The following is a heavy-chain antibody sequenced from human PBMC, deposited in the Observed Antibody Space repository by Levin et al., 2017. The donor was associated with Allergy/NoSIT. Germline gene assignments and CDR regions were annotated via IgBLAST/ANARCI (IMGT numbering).Heavy chain of an antibody. J-gene: IGHJ4*02. Sequence: GGSLRLSCAASGFTFTTCGMHWVRQAPGKGLEWVSIISHDGSEKYYADSVKGRFTISRDNSKNTLYLQMNSLRVDDTAVYYCAKDRRSNWYEPTGEWGQGTLVTVSS. CDR2: ISHDGSEK. V-gene: IGHV3-30*18. CDR3: AKDRRSNWYEPTGE. D-gene: IGHD6-13*01. CDR1: GFTFTTCG.